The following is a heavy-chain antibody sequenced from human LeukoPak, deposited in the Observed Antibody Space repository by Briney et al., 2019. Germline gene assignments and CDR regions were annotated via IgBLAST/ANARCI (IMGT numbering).Heavy chain of an antibody. CDR1: GFTFKDYG. CDR2: INWNGGGT. CDR3: ARDISPYYDPGSYRNYDYAMDV. D-gene: IGHD3-10*01. Sequence: PGGSLRLSCAATGFTFKDYGMHWVRQPPGKGLEWVSSINWNGGGTDYADSVKGRFTISRDNAKKSLYLQMNSLSAEDTASYYCARDISPYYDPGSYRNYDYAMDVWGQGTTVTVSS. V-gene: IGHV3-20*04. J-gene: IGHJ6*02.